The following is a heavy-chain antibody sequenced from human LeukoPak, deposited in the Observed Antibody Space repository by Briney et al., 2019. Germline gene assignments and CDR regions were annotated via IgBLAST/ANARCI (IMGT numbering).Heavy chain of an antibody. J-gene: IGHJ3*02. D-gene: IGHD3-22*01. V-gene: IGHV4-59*01. Sequence: SETLSLTCGVSGFSISRSYHWSWIRQPPGKGLEWIGYIFYSGNTNYNPSLKSRVNISVDTSKNQFSLKLTSVTAADTALYYCASNYVASGYSHDAFDIWGQGTMVIVSS. CDR1: GFSISRSYH. CDR3: ASNYVASGYSHDAFDI. CDR2: IFYSGNT.